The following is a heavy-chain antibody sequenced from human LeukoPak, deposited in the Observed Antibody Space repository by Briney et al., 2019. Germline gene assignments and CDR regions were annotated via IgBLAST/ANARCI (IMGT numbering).Heavy chain of an antibody. D-gene: IGHD2-15*01. J-gene: IGHJ4*02. Sequence: GESLKISCKGSGYSFTSYWIGWVRQMPGKGLEWMGIIYPGDSDTRYSPSFQGQVTISADKSISTAYLQWSSLKASDTAMYYCAREVVVVAATLSFVGHWGQGTLVTVSS. V-gene: IGHV5-51*01. CDR2: IYPGDSDT. CDR1: GYSFTSYW. CDR3: AREVVVVAATLSFVGH.